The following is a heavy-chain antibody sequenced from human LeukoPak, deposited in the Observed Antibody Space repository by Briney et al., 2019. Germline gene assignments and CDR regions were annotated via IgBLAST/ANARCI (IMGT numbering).Heavy chain of an antibody. CDR3: AKDPGNSEAHLSVY. CDR1: GFTFSSYA. CDR2: ISGSGGST. D-gene: IGHD3-10*01. J-gene: IGHJ4*02. V-gene: IGHV3-23*01. Sequence: PGGSLRLSCAASGFTFSSYAMSWVRQAPGKGLEWVSAISGSGGSTYYADSVKGRFTISRDNSKNTLYLQMNSLRAEDTAVYYCAKDPGNSEAHLSVYWGQGTLVTVSS.